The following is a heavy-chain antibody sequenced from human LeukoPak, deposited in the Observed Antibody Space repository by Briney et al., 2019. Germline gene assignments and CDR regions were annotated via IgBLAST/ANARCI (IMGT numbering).Heavy chain of an antibody. J-gene: IGHJ2*01. V-gene: IGHV4-39*07. CDR1: GGSISSSSYY. CDR2: IYYSGST. Sequence: ASETLSLTCTVSGGSISSSSYYWGWIRQPPGKGLEWIGSIYYSGSTYYNPSLKSRVTISVDTSKNQFSLKLSSVTAADTAVYYCARYYGANFPGYFDLWGRGTLVTVSS. CDR3: ARYYGANFPGYFDL. D-gene: IGHD4-23*01.